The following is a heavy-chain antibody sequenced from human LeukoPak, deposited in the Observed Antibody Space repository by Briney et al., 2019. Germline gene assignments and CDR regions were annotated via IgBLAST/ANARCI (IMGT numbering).Heavy chain of an antibody. CDR1: GFTFSNYW. V-gene: IGHV3-7*01. D-gene: IGHD2-15*01. CDR3: ARDRWELLSNSYHYCGLDV. CDR2: IKQDGSEK. Sequence: GGSLRLSCAASGFTFSNYWMSWVRQAPGKGLEWVANIKQDGSEKCYVDSVKGRFTISRDNAKNSLYLQMNSLRAEDTAVYYCARDRWELLSNSYHYCGLDVWGQGTTVTVSS. J-gene: IGHJ6*02.